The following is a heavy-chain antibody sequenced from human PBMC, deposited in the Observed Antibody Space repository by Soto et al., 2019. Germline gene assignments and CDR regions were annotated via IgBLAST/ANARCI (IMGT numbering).Heavy chain of an antibody. D-gene: IGHD6-25*01. CDR1: DDSSSSYK. Sequence: PSETLSLTCTVSDDSSSSYKWSWIRQPPGKGLEWIGYIYYSGSTNYNPSLKSRVTISVDTSKNQFSLKLSSVTAADTAVYYCARPHGGSSGWDNWFDPWGQGTLVTVSS. CDR3: ARPHGGSSGWDNWFDP. V-gene: IGHV4-59*01. CDR2: IYYSGST. J-gene: IGHJ5*02.